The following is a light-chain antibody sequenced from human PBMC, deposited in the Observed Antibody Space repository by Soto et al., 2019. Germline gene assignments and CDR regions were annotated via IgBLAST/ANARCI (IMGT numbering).Light chain of an antibody. CDR3: QQYNNYPWT. CDR1: QSISTW. V-gene: IGKV1-5*03. J-gene: IGKJ1*01. CDR2: KAS. Sequence: DIQMTQSPSTLSASVGDRVSITCRASQSISTWLAWYQQRPGKAPIVLIYKASSLEGGVPSRFSGSGSGTAFTLTITSLQPDDFATYYCQQYNNYPWTFGQGTKVEIK.